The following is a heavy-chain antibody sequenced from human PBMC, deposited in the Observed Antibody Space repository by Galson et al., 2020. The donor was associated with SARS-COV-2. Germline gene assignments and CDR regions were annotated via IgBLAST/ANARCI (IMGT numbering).Heavy chain of an antibody. V-gene: IGHV3-21*01. J-gene: IGHJ6*03. CDR2: ISSSSSYI. D-gene: IGHD2-2*02. CDR3: AREGCSSTSCYIGFYYYYYMDV. Sequence: NSGGSLRLSCAASGFTFSSYSMNWVRQAPGKGLEWVSSISSSSSYIYYADSVKGRFTISRDNAKNSLYLQMNSLRAEDTAVYYCAREGCSSTSCYIGFYYYYYMDVWGKGTTVTVSS. CDR1: GFTFSSYS.